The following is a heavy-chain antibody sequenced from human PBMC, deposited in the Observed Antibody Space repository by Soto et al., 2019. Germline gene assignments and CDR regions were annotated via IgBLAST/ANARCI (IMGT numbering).Heavy chain of an antibody. J-gene: IGHJ6*02. V-gene: IGHV3-23*01. Sequence: GGSLRLSCAASGFTFSNYAMSWVRQAPGKGLEWVSGISGDGATTYYADPVKGRFTISRDNSKNTLYLQMNSLRGEDTAVYYCARNAGDWILYGVDVWGQGTTVTVSS. CDR2: ISGDGATT. CDR3: ARNAGDWILYGVDV. CDR1: GFTFSNYA. D-gene: IGHD2-21*02.